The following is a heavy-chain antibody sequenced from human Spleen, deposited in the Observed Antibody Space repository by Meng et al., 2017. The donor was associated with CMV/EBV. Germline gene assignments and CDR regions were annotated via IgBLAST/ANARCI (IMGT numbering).Heavy chain of an antibody. J-gene: IGHJ4*02. D-gene: IGHD7-27*01. V-gene: IGHV3-74*01. CDR3: LRDRPHWE. Sequence: LRISCAASGVTFTTFWIHWVRQAPGKGLEWVSHIFTEDDSARYADSVKGRFTVSRDNARNRVYLQMNSLRVDDTAVYYCLRDRPHWERGQGTLVTVSS. CDR2: IFTEDDSA. CDR1: GVTFTTFW.